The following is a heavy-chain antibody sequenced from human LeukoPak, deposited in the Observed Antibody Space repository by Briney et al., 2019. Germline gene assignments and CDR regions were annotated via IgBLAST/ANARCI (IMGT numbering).Heavy chain of an antibody. V-gene: IGHV4-39*01. CDR1: GGSISSSSYY. CDR2: IYYSGST. J-gene: IGHJ5*02. CDR3: TKKGGGQLVNTRRWFDP. Sequence: SETLSLPCTVSGGSISSSSYYWGWIRQPPGKGLEWIGSIYYSGSTYYNPSLQSRVTISVDTSKNQFSLKLSSVTAADTAVYYCTKKGGGQLVNTRRWFDPWAREPWSPSPQ. D-gene: IGHD6-13*01.